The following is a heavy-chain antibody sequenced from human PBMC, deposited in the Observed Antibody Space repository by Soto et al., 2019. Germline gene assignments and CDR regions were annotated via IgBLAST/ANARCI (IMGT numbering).Heavy chain of an antibody. CDR2: ISAYNGNT. CDR1: GYTFTSYG. V-gene: IGHV1-18*01. CDR3: ARDCRYGDYDYCRDYYYYYGMDV. D-gene: IGHD4-17*01. Sequence: ASVKVSCKASGYTFTSYGISWVRQAPGQGLEWMGWISAYNGNTNYAQKLQGRVTMTTDTSTSTAYMELRSLRSDDTAVYYCARDCRYGDYDYCRDYYYYYGMDVWGQGTTVTVSS. J-gene: IGHJ6*02.